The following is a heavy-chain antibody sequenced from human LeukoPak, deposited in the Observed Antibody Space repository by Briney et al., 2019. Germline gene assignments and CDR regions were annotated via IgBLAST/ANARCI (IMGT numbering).Heavy chain of an antibody. D-gene: IGHD2-2*01. CDR2: IYYSGST. CDR1: GGSISSNSYY. Sequence: SETLSLTCTVSGGSISSNSYYWGWIRQPPGKGLEWIGSIYYSGSTYYNPSIKSRVTISVDTSKNQFSLKLSSVTAADTAVYYCARHPGDCSSTSCYLRGNWFDPWGQGTLVTVSS. CDR3: ARHPGDCSSTSCYLRGNWFDP. J-gene: IGHJ5*02. V-gene: IGHV4-39*01.